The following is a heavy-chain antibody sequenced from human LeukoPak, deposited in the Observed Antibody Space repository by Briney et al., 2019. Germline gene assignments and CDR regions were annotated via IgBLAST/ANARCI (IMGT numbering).Heavy chain of an antibody. CDR3: AKDGDYENGSGSYYY. D-gene: IGHD3-10*01. V-gene: IGHV3-9*01. CDR2: ISWNSGSI. CDR1: GFTFDDYA. J-gene: IGHJ4*02. Sequence: GGSLRLSCAASGFTFDDYAMHWVRQAPGKGLEWVSGISWNSGSIVYADSVKGRFTISRDNAKNSLYLQMNSLRAEDTALYYCAKDGDYENGSGSYYYWGQGTLVTVSS.